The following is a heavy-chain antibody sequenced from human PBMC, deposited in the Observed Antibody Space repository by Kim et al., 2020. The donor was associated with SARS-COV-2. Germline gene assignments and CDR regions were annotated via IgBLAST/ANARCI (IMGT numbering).Heavy chain of an antibody. V-gene: IGHV5-10-1*01. Sequence: GESLKISCKGSGYSFTNYWISWVRQMPGKGLEWMGRIDADDSYTNYSPSFRGHVTISADKSISTAYLQWSSLKASDTAMYYCARYGNDWSGRYYYGMDVWGQGTTVTVS. D-gene: IGHD3-3*01. CDR2: IDADDSYT. J-gene: IGHJ6*02. CDR3: ARYGNDWSGRYYYGMDV. CDR1: GYSFTNYW.